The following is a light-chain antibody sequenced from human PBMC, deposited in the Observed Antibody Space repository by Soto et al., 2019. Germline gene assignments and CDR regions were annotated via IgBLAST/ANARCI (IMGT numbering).Light chain of an antibody. V-gene: IGKV3-20*01. CDR3: QHYDGSLT. J-gene: IGKJ4*01. CDR2: AAS. Sequence: EIVLTPSPHTLSLSPGERASLSCRTSQTISSSYFAWYQQKPGQSPRLLVYAASIRAPGIPDRFSGSGSGADFTLTISRLEPAYVAVYYCQHYDGSLTFGGGTRVEIK. CDR1: QTISSSY.